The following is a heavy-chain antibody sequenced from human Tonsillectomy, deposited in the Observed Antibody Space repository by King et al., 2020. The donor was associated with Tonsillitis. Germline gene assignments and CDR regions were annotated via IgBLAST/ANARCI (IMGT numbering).Heavy chain of an antibody. V-gene: IGHV4-4*02. CDR3: ARGLSAGGYGFDI. D-gene: IGHD3-10*01. Sequence: QLQESGPGLVKPSGTLSLTCAVSCGSVSSSNWGCWVRQPPGKGLEWIVEISHSWGTNYNPSLHSRVTLLVDKSKSQFSLQLSSVTAADTAVYYCARGLSAGGYGFDIWGQGTMVTVSS. CDR1: CGSVSSSNW. J-gene: IGHJ3*02. CDR2: ISHSWGT.